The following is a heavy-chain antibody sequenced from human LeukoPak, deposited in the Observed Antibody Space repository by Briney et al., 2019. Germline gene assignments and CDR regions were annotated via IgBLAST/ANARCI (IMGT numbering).Heavy chain of an antibody. J-gene: IGHJ4*02. CDR2: IPYSGST. V-gene: IGHV4-59*01. Sequence: SETLSLACTVAGGSISRYYGSWVRQPPGKGLEWIGYIPYSGSTNEHPSLTRRVTISVDTCKDQFSLKLSSVTAADTAVYYCARYYCSSGSLDYWGQGTLVTVSS. CDR3: ARYYCSSGSLDY. CDR1: GGSISRYY. D-gene: IGHD3-22*01.